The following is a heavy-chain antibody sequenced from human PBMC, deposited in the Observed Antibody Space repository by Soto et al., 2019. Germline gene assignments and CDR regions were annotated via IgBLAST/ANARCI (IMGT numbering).Heavy chain of an antibody. CDR3: AKEKTTIFGVVIGDY. D-gene: IGHD3-3*01. CDR1: GFTFSSYW. Sequence: PGGSLRVSCAASGFTFSSYWMHWVRQAPGKGLEWVSAISGSGGSTYYADSVKGRFTISRDNSKNTLYLQMNSLRAEDTAVYYCAKEKTTIFGVVIGDYWGQGTLVTVSS. V-gene: IGHV3-23*01. CDR2: ISGSGGST. J-gene: IGHJ4*02.